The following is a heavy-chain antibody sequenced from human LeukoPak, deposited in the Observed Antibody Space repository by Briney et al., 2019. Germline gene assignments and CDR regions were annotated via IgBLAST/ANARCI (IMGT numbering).Heavy chain of an antibody. CDR2: ISNSGTTL. V-gene: IGHV3-48*03. J-gene: IGHJ6*02. Sequence: GGSLRLSCAGSGFTFSGYEMNWVRQAPGKGLEWVAYISNSGTTLYYADSVKGRFTISRDNTKNSLYLQMNSLRAEDSAVYYCARGRYEFSAGMDVWGQGTTVTVSS. D-gene: IGHD5-12*01. CDR3: ARGRYEFSAGMDV. CDR1: GFTFSGYE.